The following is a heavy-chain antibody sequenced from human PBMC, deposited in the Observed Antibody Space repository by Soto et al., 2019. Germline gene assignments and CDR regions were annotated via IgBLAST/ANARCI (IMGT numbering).Heavy chain of an antibody. V-gene: IGHV1-18*04. Sequence: GXSVKGSCKASGYTFTNYGISWVRQAPVQGLEWMGWISGYNGNTKYAQKFQGRVTMTTDTPTNTAYMELRSLRSDDTAVYYCARDREYYYDSSGNYYYHYGMDVWGQGTTVTVSS. J-gene: IGHJ6*02. D-gene: IGHD3-22*01. CDR3: ARDREYYYDSSGNYYYHYGMDV. CDR2: ISGYNGNT. CDR1: GYTFTNYG.